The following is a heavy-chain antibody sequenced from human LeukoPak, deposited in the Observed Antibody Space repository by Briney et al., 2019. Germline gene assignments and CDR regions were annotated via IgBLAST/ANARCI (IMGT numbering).Heavy chain of an antibody. CDR2: IIPIFGTA. D-gene: IGHD3-10*01. Sequence: SVKVSCKASGYTFTGYYMHWVRQAPGQGLEWMGGIIPIFGTANYAQKFQGRVTITADESTSTAYMELSSLRSEDTAVYYCARGGSGSYYPSYYYYMDVWGKGTTVTISS. CDR1: GYTFTGYY. CDR3: ARGGSGSYYPSYYYYMDV. J-gene: IGHJ6*03. V-gene: IGHV1-69*13.